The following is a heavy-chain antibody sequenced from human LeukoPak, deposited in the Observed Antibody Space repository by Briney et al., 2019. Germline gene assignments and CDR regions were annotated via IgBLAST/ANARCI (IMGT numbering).Heavy chain of an antibody. Sequence: PGGSLRLSCSASGFTFSGYAMHWVRQAPGKGLEYVSAISSNGGSTYYADSVKGRFTISRDNSKNTLYLQMSSLRAEDTAVYYCHCGYDPPGNYWGQGTLVTVSS. J-gene: IGHJ4*02. CDR2: ISSNGGST. CDR1: GFTFSGYA. D-gene: IGHD5-12*01. V-gene: IGHV3-64D*06. CDR3: HCGYDPPGNY.